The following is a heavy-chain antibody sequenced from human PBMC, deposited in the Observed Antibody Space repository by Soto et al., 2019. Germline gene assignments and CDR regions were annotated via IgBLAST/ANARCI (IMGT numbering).Heavy chain of an antibody. V-gene: IGHV5-10-1*01. CDR1: AYSFTSHW. CDR3: ARRNHYDSSGYPRTFDY. Sequence: GESLKISCKGSAYSFTSHWISWVRQMPGKGLEWMGRTEPSDSYTNYSPSCQGHVTISADKSISTACLQWSSLKASDTAMYYCARRNHYDSSGYPRTFDYWGQGTLVTVSS. CDR2: TEPSDSYT. J-gene: IGHJ4*02. D-gene: IGHD3-22*01.